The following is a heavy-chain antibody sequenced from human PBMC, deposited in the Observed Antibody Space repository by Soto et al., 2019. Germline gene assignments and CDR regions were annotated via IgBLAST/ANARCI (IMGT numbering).Heavy chain of an antibody. Sequence: QVQVVQSGAEVKKPGASVKVSCKASGYTFTSYGISWVRQAPGQGLEWMGWINAYNGNTKYAQKLQGRVTMTTDTSTSTAHTELRSLRSDDTAVYYCARDLGGGISAPWGQGALVTVSS. D-gene: IGHD6-13*01. V-gene: IGHV1-18*01. CDR3: ARDLGGGISAP. J-gene: IGHJ5*02. CDR2: INAYNGNT. CDR1: GYTFTSYG.